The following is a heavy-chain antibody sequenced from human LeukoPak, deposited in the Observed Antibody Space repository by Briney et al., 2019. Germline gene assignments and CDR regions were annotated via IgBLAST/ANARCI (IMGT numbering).Heavy chain of an antibody. CDR2: ISSSGSTI. CDR1: GFTFSSYE. Sequence: GGSLRPSCAASGFTFSSYEMNWVRQAPGKGLEWVSYISSSGSTIYYADSVKGRFTISRDNAKNSLYLQMNGLRAEDTAVYYCAELGITMIGGVWGKGTTVTISS. CDR3: AELGITMIGGV. D-gene: IGHD3-10*02. V-gene: IGHV3-48*03. J-gene: IGHJ6*04.